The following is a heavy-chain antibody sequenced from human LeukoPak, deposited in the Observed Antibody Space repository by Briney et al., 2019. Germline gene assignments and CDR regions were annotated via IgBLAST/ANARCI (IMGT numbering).Heavy chain of an antibody. Sequence: ASVKVSCKASGYTFTGYYMHWVRQAPGQGLEWMGWINPNSGGTNYAQKFQGRVTMTRDTSISTAYMELSRLRSDDTAVYYCARISSSWKLNWFDPWGQGTLVTVSS. CDR1: GYTFTGYY. D-gene: IGHD6-13*01. V-gene: IGHV1-2*02. J-gene: IGHJ5*02. CDR3: ARISSSWKLNWFDP. CDR2: INPNSGGT.